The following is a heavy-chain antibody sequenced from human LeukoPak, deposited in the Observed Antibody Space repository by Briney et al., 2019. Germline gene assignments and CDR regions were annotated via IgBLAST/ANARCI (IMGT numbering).Heavy chain of an antibody. D-gene: IGHD3-10*01. CDR1: GFTFSSYH. Sequence: AGGSLRLSCAASGFTFSSYHMNWVRQAPGKGLEWVANIKQDGSEKYYVDSVKGRFSISRDTAKNSLYLQMNSLRAEDTAVYYCAREKGYYGSGSYSDALDLWGQGTMVTVSS. V-gene: IGHV3-7*01. J-gene: IGHJ3*01. CDR2: IKQDGSEK. CDR3: AREKGYYGSGSYSDALDL.